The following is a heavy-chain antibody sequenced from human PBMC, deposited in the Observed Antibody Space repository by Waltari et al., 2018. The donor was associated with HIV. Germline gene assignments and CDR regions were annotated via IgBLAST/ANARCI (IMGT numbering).Heavy chain of an antibody. CDR2: IYHSGST. CDR3: ARGPGVLNTEIDY. D-gene: IGHD5-18*01. J-gene: IGHJ4*02. CDR1: GYSISSGYY. V-gene: IGHV4-38-2*01. Sequence: QVQLQESGPGLVKPSETLSLTCAVSGYSISSGYYWGWIRQPPGKGLEWIGSIYHSGSTYYNPSLKSRVTISVDTSQSQFSRKLGSVTAADTAVYYCARGPGVLNTEIDYWGQGTLVTVSS.